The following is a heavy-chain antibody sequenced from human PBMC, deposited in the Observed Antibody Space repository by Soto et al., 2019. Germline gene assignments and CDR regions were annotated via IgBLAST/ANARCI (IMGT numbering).Heavy chain of an antibody. CDR3: ARVHSNGWYQHLDY. J-gene: IGHJ4*02. CDR2: IYPGDSDT. V-gene: IGHV5-51*01. Sequence: EVQLVQSGAEVKKSGESLKISCKASGYSFSHYWIAWVRQMPGKGLEWMGIIYPGDSDTRYSPSFQGQVTISADKSLTSAYLQWSSLKASDSAMYYCARVHSNGWYQHLDYWGQGTLITVSS. D-gene: IGHD4-4*01. CDR1: GYSFSHYW.